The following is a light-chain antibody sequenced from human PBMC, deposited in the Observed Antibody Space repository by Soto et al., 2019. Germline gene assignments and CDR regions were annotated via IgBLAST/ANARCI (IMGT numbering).Light chain of an antibody. CDR1: QTINNY. Sequence: DIQMTQSLSSLSASVGDRVTITCRSSQTINNYLNWYQQISGRAPKVLIYVASSLQSGVPSRSSGRGSGTEFTLTISNLQPEDYATYYCQQSYSVRTFGQGTKVDI. CDR2: VAS. V-gene: IGKV1-39*01. CDR3: QQSYSVRT. J-gene: IGKJ1*01.